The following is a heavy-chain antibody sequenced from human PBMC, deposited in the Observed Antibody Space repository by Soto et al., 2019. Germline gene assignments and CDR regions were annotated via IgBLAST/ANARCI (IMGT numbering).Heavy chain of an antibody. V-gene: IGHV4-34*01. D-gene: IGHD3-10*01. CDR1: GGSFSGYY. J-gene: IGHJ5*02. Sequence: SETLSLTCAVYGGSFSGYYWSWIRQPPGKGLEWIGEINHSGSTNYNPSLKSRVTISVDTSKNQFSLKLSSVTAADTAVYYCARVWFGENNWFDPWGQGTLVTVSS. CDR3: ARVWFGENNWFDP. CDR2: INHSGST.